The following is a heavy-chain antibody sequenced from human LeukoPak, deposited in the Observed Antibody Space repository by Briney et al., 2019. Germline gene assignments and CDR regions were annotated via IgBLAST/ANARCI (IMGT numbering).Heavy chain of an antibody. J-gene: IGHJ4*02. D-gene: IGHD5-18*01. V-gene: IGHV1-2*02. Sequence: GASVKVSCKASGYTFTGYYMHWVRQAPGQGLEWMGWINPNSGGTNYAQKFQGRVTMTRDTSISTAYMELSRLRSDDTAVYYCARTMWIQLWLPGYWGQGTLVTVSS. CDR2: INPNSGGT. CDR1: GYTFTGYY. CDR3: ARTMWIQLWLPGY.